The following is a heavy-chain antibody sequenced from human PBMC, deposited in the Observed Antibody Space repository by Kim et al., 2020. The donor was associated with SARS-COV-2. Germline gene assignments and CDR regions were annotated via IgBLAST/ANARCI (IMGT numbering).Heavy chain of an antibody. CDR3: TRARDRSPPDSYYDYVWGGQHYSIPLFDY. CDR1: GFTFADYA. J-gene: IGHJ4*02. D-gene: IGHD3-16*01. V-gene: IGHV3-49*03. CDR2: ITSKTYGGTT. Sequence: GGSLRLSCTTSGFTFADYALSWFRQAPGKGLEWVGFITSKTYGGTTEYAASVNGRFTISRDDSKSIAYLQMNSLKSEDTAVFYCTRARDRSPPDSYYDYVWGGQHYSIPLFDYWGQGTLVTVSS.